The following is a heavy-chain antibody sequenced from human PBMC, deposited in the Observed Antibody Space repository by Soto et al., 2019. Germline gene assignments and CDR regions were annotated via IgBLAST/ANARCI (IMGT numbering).Heavy chain of an antibody. CDR2: IYHSGST. J-gene: IGHJ6*02. V-gene: IGHV4-38-2*02. Sequence: SETLSLTCAVSGYSISSGYYWGWIRQPPGKGLEWIGSIYHSGSTYYNPSLKSRVTISVDTSKNQFSLKLSSVAAADTAVYYCAREEGLLPPYYYYYGMNVWGQGTTVTVSS. CDR3: AREEGLLPPYYYYYGMNV. D-gene: IGHD3-22*01. CDR1: GYSISSGYY.